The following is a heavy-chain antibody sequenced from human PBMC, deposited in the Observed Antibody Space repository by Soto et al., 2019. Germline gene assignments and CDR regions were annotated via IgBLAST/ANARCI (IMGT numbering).Heavy chain of an antibody. CDR1: GFPLSTYG. J-gene: IGHJ6*02. CDR3: ARIRGYWYGLDV. V-gene: IGHV3-23*01. CDR2: ITGTGGNT. Sequence: EVQLLESGGGLVQPGGSLRLSCAASGFPLSTYGMTWVRQAPGKGLEWVSAITGTGGNTYYVDSVKGRFTSSRDNSKNMLYLQMNSLGVEDTAVYYCARIRGYWYGLDVWGQGTTVTVSS.